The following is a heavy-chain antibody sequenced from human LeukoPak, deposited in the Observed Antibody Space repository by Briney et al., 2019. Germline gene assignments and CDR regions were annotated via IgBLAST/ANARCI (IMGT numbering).Heavy chain of an antibody. V-gene: IGHV3-23*01. CDR1: GFTFSRYA. D-gene: IGHD1-26*01. J-gene: IGHJ3*02. CDR2: ISDIGSST. Sequence: GGSLRLSCAASGFTFSRYAMHWARQAPGKGLEWVSGISDIGSSTYYADSVKGRFTISRDNSKNTLYLQMNSLRAEDTALYYCAKDQGLGAWNDAFDIWGQGTMVTVSS. CDR3: AKDQGLGAWNDAFDI.